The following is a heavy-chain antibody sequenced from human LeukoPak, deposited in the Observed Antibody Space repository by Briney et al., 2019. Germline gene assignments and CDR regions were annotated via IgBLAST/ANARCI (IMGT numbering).Heavy chain of an antibody. CDR3: AHRLRAAAGIVFDY. V-gene: IGHV2-5*01. Sequence: SGPTLVNPTQTLTLTCTFSGFSLSTRGVGVGWIRQPPGKALEWLAPLYWNDDKRYSPSLKSSLTITKDASKNQVDLTMMNIDPMDTATYYCAHRLRAAAGIVFDYWGQGTLVTVSS. D-gene: IGHD6-13*01. CDR1: GFSLSTRGVG. J-gene: IGHJ4*02. CDR2: LYWNDDK.